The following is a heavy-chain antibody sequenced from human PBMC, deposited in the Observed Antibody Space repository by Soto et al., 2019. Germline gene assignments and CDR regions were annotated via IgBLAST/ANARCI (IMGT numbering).Heavy chain of an antibody. CDR3: AKGATFDY. J-gene: IGHJ4*02. CDR2: IYYSGST. D-gene: IGHD1-26*01. Sequence: SETLSLTCTVSGGSISSGDYYWSWIRQPPGKGLEWIGYIYYSGSTYYNPSLKSRVTISVDTSKNQFSPKLSSVTAADTAVYYCAKGATFDYWGQGTLVTSPQ. V-gene: IGHV4-30-4*01. CDR1: GGSISSGDYY.